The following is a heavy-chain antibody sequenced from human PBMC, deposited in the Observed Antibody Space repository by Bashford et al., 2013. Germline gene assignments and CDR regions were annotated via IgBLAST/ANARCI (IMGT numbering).Heavy chain of an antibody. V-gene: IGHV3-30*18. CDR2: ISYDGSNK. D-gene: IGHD2-8*02. CDR3: AKDTVLVVYANWYFDL. Sequence: GGSLRLSCAASGFTFSSYGMHWVRQAPGKGLEWVAVISYDGSNKYYADSVKGRFTISRDNSKNTLYLQMNSLRAEDTAVYYCAKDTVLVVYANWYFDLWGRGTLVTVSS. J-gene: IGHJ2*01. CDR1: GFTFSSYG.